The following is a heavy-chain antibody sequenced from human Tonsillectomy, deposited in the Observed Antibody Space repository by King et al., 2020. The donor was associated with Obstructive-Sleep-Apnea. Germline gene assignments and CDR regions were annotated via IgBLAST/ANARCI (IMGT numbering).Heavy chain of an antibody. J-gene: IGHJ6*02. CDR1: GFTFSSYG. V-gene: IGHV3-30*03. CDR2: ISSDGSNN. D-gene: IGHD3-9*01. CDR3: VRDESGYDILTGVYGMDV. Sequence: VHLVESGVCVVQPGRSLRLSCAASGFTFSSYGMHWVRQAPGKGLWGVAVISSDGSNNYYDVSVKDRFTISRDNSKNMLDLQMNSLRAEDTAMDYCVRDESGYDILTGVYGMDVWGQGTTVTVSS.